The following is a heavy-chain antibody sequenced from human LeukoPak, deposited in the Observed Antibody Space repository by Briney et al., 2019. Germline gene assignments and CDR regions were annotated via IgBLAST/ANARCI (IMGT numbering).Heavy chain of an antibody. V-gene: IGHV3-23*01. D-gene: IGHD3-9*01. J-gene: IGHJ4*01. CDR2: SSSSVDYA. CDR3: ACGTLTGTYYFDY. Sequence: GGSLRLSCAASGFTFSNHAMSWVRQARGKGVQGVSTSSSSVDYAYCAGSMRGRFTISRDNSKCTLYLHVSSLRGEDTAVYYCACGTLTGTYYFDYWGHGTLVTVSS. CDR1: GFTFSNHA.